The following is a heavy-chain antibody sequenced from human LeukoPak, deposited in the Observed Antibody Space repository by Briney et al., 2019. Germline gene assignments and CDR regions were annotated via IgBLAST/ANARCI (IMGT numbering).Heavy chain of an antibody. CDR1: GGSISSGGYY. D-gene: IGHD4-11*01. Sequence: SQTLSLTCTVSGGSISSGGYYWSWIRQHPGKGLEWIGYIYYSGSTYYNPSLKSRVTISLDTSKNQFSLKLSSVTAADTAVYYCARAFYSNYGNYYYMDVWGTGTTVTVSS. V-gene: IGHV4-31*03. J-gene: IGHJ6*03. CDR3: ARAFYSNYGNYYYMDV. CDR2: IYYSGST.